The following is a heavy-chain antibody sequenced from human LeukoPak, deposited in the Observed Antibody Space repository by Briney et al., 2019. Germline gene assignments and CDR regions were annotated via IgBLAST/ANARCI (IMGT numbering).Heavy chain of an antibody. V-gene: IGHV4-38-2*02. CDR2: IYHSGSS. CDR1: GYSISSAYY. CDR3: ARDSPPGNEQVFGY. Sequence: PSETLSLTCTVSGYSISSAYYWGWIRQPPGKGLEWIGSIYHSGSSYYNPSLKSRVTISVDTSMNQFSLKLSSVTAADTALYYCARDSPPGNEQVFGYWGQGTLVTVSS. J-gene: IGHJ4*02.